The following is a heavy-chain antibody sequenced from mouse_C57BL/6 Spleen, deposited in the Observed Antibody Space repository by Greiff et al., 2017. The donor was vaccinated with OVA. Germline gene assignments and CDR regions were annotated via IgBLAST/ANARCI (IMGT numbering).Heavy chain of an antibody. CDR1: GYTFTSYG. V-gene: IGHV1-81*01. Sequence: VKLMESGAELARPGASVKLSCKASGYTFTSYGISWVKQRTGQGLEWIGEIYPRSGNTYYNEKFKGKATLTADKSSSTAYMELRSLTSEDSAVYFCARSGDYDEGAWFAYWGQGTLVTVSA. D-gene: IGHD2-4*01. CDR2: IYPRSGNT. CDR3: ARSGDYDEGAWFAY. J-gene: IGHJ3*01.